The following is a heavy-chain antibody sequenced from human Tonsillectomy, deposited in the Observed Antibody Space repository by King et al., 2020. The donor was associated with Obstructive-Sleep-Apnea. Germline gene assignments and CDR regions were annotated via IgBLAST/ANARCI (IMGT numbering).Heavy chain of an antibody. V-gene: IGHV3-7*01. J-gene: IGHJ4*02. D-gene: IGHD3-10*01. CDR1: RFIFSNYW. CDR2: IKQDGSEK. CDR3: ASSKTFYYGSGSL. Sequence: VQLVESGGGLVQPGGSLRLSCAASRFIFSNYWMNWVRQSPGKGLEWVANIKQDGSEKYYVYSVKGRFTISRDNAKNSLYLQMNSLRAEDTAVYYCASSKTFYYGSGSLWGQGTLVTVSS.